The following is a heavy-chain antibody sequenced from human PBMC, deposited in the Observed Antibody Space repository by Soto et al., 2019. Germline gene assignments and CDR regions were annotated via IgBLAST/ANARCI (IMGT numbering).Heavy chain of an antibody. D-gene: IGHD1-26*01. CDR3: ARGVGSSPPRY. Sequence: ETLSLTCTISGGSISVYYWSWIRQPPGQALEWIGYIYDSGSPYYNPSLRSRVIISADTSKNQISLKLTSATAADTAVYYCARGVGSSPPRYWGRGTLVTVSS. CDR1: GGSISVYY. CDR2: IYDSGSP. J-gene: IGHJ4*02. V-gene: IGHV4-59*01.